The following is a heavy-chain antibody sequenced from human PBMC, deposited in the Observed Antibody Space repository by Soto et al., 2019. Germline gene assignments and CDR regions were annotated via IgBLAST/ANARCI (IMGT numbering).Heavy chain of an antibody. V-gene: IGHV3-23*01. CDR1: GFTFSNYA. D-gene: IGHD6-19*01. CDR3: ATGSSGSGWYVFDY. CDR2: ISASGGST. Sequence: EVQLLESGGGLVQPGGSPRLSCAASGFTFSNYAMSWVRQAPGKGLEWVSAISASGGSTYYADSVKGRVTISRDNSKKTLYLQMNSLRAADTAVYYCATGSSGSGWYVFDYWGQGTLVTVSS. J-gene: IGHJ4*02.